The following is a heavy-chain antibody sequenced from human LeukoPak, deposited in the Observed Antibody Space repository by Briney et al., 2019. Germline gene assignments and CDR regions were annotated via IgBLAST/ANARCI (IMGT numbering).Heavy chain of an antibody. CDR2: ISSSSSYT. J-gene: IGHJ4*02. CDR3: ARDLWADSSGYPVDY. CDR1: GFTFSDYY. D-gene: IGHD3-22*01. Sequence: GGSLRLSCAASGFTFSDYYMSWIRQAPGKGLEWVSYISSSSSYTNYADSVKGRFTISRDNAKNSLYPQMNSLRAEDTAVYYCARDLWADSSGYPVDYWGQGTLVTVSS. V-gene: IGHV3-11*06.